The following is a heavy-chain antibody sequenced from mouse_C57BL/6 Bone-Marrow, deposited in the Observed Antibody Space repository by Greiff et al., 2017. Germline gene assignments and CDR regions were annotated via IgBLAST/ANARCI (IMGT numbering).Heavy chain of an antibody. V-gene: IGHV5-9*01. D-gene: IGHD1-1*01. J-gene: IGHJ1*03. Sequence: EVQLVESGGGLVKPGGSLKLSCAASGFTFSSYTMSWVRQTPEKRLEWVATISGGGGNTYYPDSVKGRFTISRDNAKNTLYLQMSSLRSEDTALYYCARHGYYGSREYFGVWGTGTTVTVSS. CDR1: GFTFSSYT. CDR2: ISGGGGNT. CDR3: ARHGYYGSREYFGV.